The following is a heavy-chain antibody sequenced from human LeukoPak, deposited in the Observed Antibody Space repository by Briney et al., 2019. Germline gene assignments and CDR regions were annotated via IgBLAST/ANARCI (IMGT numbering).Heavy chain of an antibody. CDR1: GGSISSYY. CDR2: IYTSGST. Sequence: PSETLSLTCTVSGGSISSYYWSSIRQPAGKGLEWIGRIYTSGSTNYNPSLKSRVTMSVDTSKNQLSMKLSSVTAADTAVYYCAKGAGPPWFDPWGQGILVTVSS. D-gene: IGHD6-19*01. J-gene: IGHJ5*02. V-gene: IGHV4-4*07. CDR3: AKGAGPPWFDP.